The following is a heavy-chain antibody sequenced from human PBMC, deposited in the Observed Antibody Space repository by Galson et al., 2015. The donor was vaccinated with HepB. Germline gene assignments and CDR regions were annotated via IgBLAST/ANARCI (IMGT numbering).Heavy chain of an antibody. CDR3: AYGVDV. CDR2: TYYRSKWIY. J-gene: IGHJ6*02. V-gene: IGHV6-1*01. CDR1: GDSVPSHYAV. Sequence: CAISGDSVPSHYAVWNWIRQSPSRGLEWLGRTYYRSKWIYDYAESVKSRITITPDTSKNLVSLQLHSVTPADAAVYYCAYGVDVWGQGTTVTVSS.